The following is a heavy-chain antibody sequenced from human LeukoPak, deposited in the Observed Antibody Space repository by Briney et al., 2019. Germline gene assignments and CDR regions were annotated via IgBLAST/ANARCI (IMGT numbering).Heavy chain of an antibody. Sequence: GGSLRLSCAASGFTISSYGMHGVRQAPGKGLEWVANIKQDGSEKYYVDSVKGRFTISRDNAKNSLYLQMNSLRAEDTAVCYCARESTEVGATPFDYWGQGTLVTVSS. CDR2: IKQDGSEK. V-gene: IGHV3-7*01. CDR3: ARESTEVGATPFDY. CDR1: GFTISSYG. D-gene: IGHD1-26*01. J-gene: IGHJ4*02.